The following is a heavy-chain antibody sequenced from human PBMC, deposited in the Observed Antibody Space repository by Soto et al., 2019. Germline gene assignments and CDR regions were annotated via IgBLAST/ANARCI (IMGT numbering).Heavy chain of an antibody. Sequence: QVQLQQWGAGLLKPSETLSLTCAVYGGSFSGYYWSWIRQPPGKGMEWIGEINHSGSTNYNPSPKSRLTISRDPSTHQFTPKLSCVTAADTAVYYCARGNYIGSSSGWSYDYYGMDVWGQGTKVTVSS. CDR2: INHSGST. CDR1: GGSFSGYY. V-gene: IGHV4-34*01. CDR3: ARGNYIGSSSGWSYDYYGMDV. J-gene: IGHJ6*02. D-gene: IGHD6-19*01.